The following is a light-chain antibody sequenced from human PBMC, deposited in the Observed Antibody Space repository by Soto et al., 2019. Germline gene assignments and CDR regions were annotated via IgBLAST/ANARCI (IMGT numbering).Light chain of an antibody. CDR3: SSSAGTNQMV. V-gene: IGLV2-8*01. CDR1: SSDLGASNY. CDR2: EVN. J-gene: IGLJ2*01. Sequence: QSALTQPPSASGSPGQSVTISCTGTSSDLGASNYVSWYQQHPGKAPKLMISEVNKRPSGVPDRFSGSKSGNTASLTVSGLQTEDEADYYCSSSAGTNQMVFGGGTKLTVL.